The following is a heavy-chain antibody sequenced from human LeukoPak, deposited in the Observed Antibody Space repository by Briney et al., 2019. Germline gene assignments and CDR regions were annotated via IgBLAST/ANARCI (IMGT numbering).Heavy chain of an antibody. D-gene: IGHD3-3*01. Sequence: PSETLSLTCTVSGGSISSGGYYWSWIRQPPGKGLEWIGYIYHSGSTYYNPSLKSRVTISVDRSKNQFSLKLSSVTAADTAVYYCARGGYDFWSGYYTFDYWGQGTLVTVSS. V-gene: IGHV4-30-2*01. CDR3: ARGGYDFWSGYYTFDY. J-gene: IGHJ4*02. CDR1: GGSISSGGYY. CDR2: IYHSGST.